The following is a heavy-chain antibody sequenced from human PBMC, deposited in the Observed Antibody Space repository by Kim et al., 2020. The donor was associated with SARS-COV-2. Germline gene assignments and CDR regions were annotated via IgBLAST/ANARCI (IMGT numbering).Heavy chain of an antibody. D-gene: IGHD3-22*01. CDR3: TGYPYDSTGYFYIDY. Sequence: ASVKGRFTISRDDSKSIAYLQMNSLKTEDTAVYYCTGYPYDSTGYFYIDYWGQGTLVTVSS. J-gene: IGHJ4*02. V-gene: IGHV3-49*02.